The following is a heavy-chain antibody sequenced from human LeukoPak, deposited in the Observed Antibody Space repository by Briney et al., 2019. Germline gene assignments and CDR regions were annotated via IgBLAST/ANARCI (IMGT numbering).Heavy chain of an antibody. CDR1: GGSISSGDYY. CDR3: ARRDYGDDSGFDY. D-gene: IGHD4-23*01. J-gene: IGHJ4*02. CDR2: IYYSGST. Sequence: SQTLSLTCTVSGGSISSGDYYWSWIRQPPGKGLEWIGYIYYSGSTYYNPSLKSRVTISVDTSKNQFSLKLSSVTAADTAVYFCARRDYGDDSGFDYWGQGTLVTVSS. V-gene: IGHV4-30-4*01.